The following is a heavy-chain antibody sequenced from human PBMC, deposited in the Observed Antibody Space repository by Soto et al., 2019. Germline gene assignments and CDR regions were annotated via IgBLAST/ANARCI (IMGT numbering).Heavy chain of an antibody. J-gene: IGHJ4*02. D-gene: IGHD1-20*01. CDR3: AKAKNDYNWDNRPPFDY. CDR1: GFTLRNYA. CDR2: ISANDVGT. Sequence: LRLSCEASGFTLRNYAMTWIRQAPGKGLEWVSLISANDVGTYYAESVKTRFTISTDQSRNTVYLQMDSLRADDTAIYYCAKAKNDYNWDNRPPFDYWGQGTLVTVSS. V-gene: IGHV3-23*01.